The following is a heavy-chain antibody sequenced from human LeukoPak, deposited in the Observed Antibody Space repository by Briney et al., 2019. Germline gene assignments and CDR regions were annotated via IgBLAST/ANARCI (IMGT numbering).Heavy chain of an antibody. CDR1: GFPFSSYA. Sequence: GGSLRLSCAASGFPFSSYAMSWVRQAPGKGLEWVSAISGSGGSTYHADSVKGRFTISRDNSKNTLYLQMNSLRAEDTAVYYCAKEVEGTYRAVAGTGGDYWGQGTLVTVSS. J-gene: IGHJ4*02. CDR2: ISGSGGST. V-gene: IGHV3-23*01. D-gene: IGHD6-19*01. CDR3: AKEVEGTYRAVAGTGGDY.